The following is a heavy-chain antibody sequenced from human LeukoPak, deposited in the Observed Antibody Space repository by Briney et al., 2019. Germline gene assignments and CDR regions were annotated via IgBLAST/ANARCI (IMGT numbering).Heavy chain of an antibody. CDR2: INHSGST. J-gene: IGHJ4*02. Sequence: KPGGSLRLSCAASGFTFSSYEMNWVRQAPGKGLEWIGEINHSGSTNYNPSLKSRVTISVDTSKNQFSLKLSSVTAADTAVYYCARRRRIAVGGFGYWGQGTLATVSS. V-gene: IGHV4-34*01. CDR1: GFTFSSYE. CDR3: ARRRRIAVGGFGY. D-gene: IGHD6-19*01.